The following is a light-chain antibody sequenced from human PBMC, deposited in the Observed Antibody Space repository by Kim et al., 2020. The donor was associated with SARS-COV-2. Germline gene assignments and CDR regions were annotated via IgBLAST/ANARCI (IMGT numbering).Light chain of an antibody. CDR2: GAS. CDR1: QSVSSSY. Sequence: EIVLTQSPGTLSLSPGERATLSCRASQSVSSSYLAWYQQKPGQAPRLLIYGASSRATVIPDRFSGSGSGTDFTLTISRLEPEDFAVYYCQQYSSSRTFGQGTKVEIK. V-gene: IGKV3-20*01. J-gene: IGKJ1*01. CDR3: QQYSSSRT.